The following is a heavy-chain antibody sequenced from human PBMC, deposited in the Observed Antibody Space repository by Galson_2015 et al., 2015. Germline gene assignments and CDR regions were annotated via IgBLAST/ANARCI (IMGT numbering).Heavy chain of an antibody. V-gene: IGHV4-30-4*01. CDR2: LFYKGGT. D-gene: IGHD3-22*01. CDR3: ARGLRTRDYYDTSGYYYFDY. Sequence: TLFLTCTFSGDSISRGGYYWRLLRPPPGKGPGWIGGLFYKGGTHYNPSLKSRVTISVDTSKNQFSLKLSSVTAADTAVYYCARGLRTRDYYDTSGYYYFDYWGQGTLVTVSS. J-gene: IGHJ4*02. CDR1: GDSISRGGYY.